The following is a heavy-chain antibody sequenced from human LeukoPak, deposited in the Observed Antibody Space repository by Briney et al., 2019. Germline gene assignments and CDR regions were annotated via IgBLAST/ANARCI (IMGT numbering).Heavy chain of an antibody. D-gene: IGHD2-2*03. J-gene: IGHJ4*02. CDR1: GFTFNNYA. CDR2: ISDSGGST. V-gene: IGHV3-23*01. CDR3: ANNLGYCISY. Sequence: HSGGSLRLSCAASGFTFNNYAMAWVRQAPGRGLEWVSSISDSGGSTNYADSVKGRFTISRDNSKNTLYLQMNSLRAEGTATYYCANNLGYCISYWGQGSLVTVSS.